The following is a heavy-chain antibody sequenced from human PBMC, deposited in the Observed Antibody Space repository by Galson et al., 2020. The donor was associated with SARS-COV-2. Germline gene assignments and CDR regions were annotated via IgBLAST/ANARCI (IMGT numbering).Heavy chain of an antibody. J-gene: IGHJ4*02. Sequence: ASETLSLTCTVSGGSISSGGYYWSWIRQHPGKGLEWIGYLYYSGSTYYNPSLKSRVTISVDTSKNQFSLKLSSVTAADTAVYYCARDSDDYYGSGSHRYDYWGQGTLVTVSS. CDR3: ARDSDDYYGSGSHRYDY. CDR2: LYYSGST. D-gene: IGHD3-10*01. V-gene: IGHV4-31*03. CDR1: GGSISSGGYY.